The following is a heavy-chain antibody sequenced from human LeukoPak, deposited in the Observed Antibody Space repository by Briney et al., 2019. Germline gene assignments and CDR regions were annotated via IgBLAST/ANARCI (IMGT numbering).Heavy chain of an antibody. CDR2: IIPIFGTA. CDR3: ASVGGDCTNGVCYGSNYYYMDV. D-gene: IGHD2-8*01. V-gene: IGHV1-69*05. Sequence: GASVKVSCKASGGTFSSYAISWVRQAPGQGLEWMGGIIPIFGTANYAQKFQGRVTITTDESTSTAYMELSSLRSEDTAVYYCASVGGDCTNGVCYGSNYYYMDVWGKGTTVTVSS. CDR1: GGTFSSYA. J-gene: IGHJ6*03.